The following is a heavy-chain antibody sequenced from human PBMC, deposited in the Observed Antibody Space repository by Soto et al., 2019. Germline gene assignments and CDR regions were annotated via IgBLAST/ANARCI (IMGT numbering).Heavy chain of an antibody. Sequence: QVQLVQSGAEVKKPGSSVKVSCNTSGGTFNSFAISLLRQAPGQGLEWMGGVIPNFETTYYAQKFQGRLTIAADESTATAYMELSSLRSEDTAVYYCARDQGLYVHTGMVIDYYGMDVWGQGTTVTVSS. D-gene: IGHD5-18*01. CDR3: ARDQGLYVHTGMVIDYYGMDV. V-gene: IGHV1-69*01. CDR1: GGTFNSFA. J-gene: IGHJ6*02. CDR2: VIPNFETT.